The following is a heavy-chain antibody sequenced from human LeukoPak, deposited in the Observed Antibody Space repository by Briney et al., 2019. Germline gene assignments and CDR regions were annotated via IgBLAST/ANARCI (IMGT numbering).Heavy chain of an antibody. D-gene: IGHD3-10*01. J-gene: IGHJ5*02. CDR2: IYPSDSDT. V-gene: IGHV5-51*01. CDR3: ARQYYYGSGSYNWFDP. CDR1: GYSFTSYW. Sequence: GESLKISCKGSGYSFTSYWIGWVRQMPGKGLEWMGIIYPSDSDTRYSPSFQGQVTISADKSISTAYLQWSSLKASDTAMYYCARQYYYGSGSYNWFDPWGQGTLVTVSS.